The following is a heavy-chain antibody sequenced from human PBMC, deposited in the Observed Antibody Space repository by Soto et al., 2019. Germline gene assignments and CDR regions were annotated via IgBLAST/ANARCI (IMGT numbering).Heavy chain of an antibody. CDR3: ARDHITMVQNWFDP. J-gene: IGHJ5*02. V-gene: IGHV3-21*01. D-gene: IGHD3-10*01. Sequence: EVQLVESGGGLVKPGGSLRLSCAASGFTFSSYSMNWVRQAPGKGLEWVSSISSSSSYIYYADSVKGRFTISRDNAKNSLYLQMNSLRAEDTAVYYCARDHITMVQNWFDPWGQGTLVTVSS. CDR1: GFTFSSYS. CDR2: ISSSSSYI.